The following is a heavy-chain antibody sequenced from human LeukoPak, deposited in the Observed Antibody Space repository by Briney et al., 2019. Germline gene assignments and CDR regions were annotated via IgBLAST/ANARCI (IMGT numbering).Heavy chain of an antibody. CDR1: GFTFSNAW. Sequence: GSLRLSCAASGFTFSNAWMSWVRQAPGKGLEWIGEINHSGSTNYNPSLKSRVTISVDTSKNQFSLKLSSVTTADTAVYYCAKGSGAHTAIGYWGQGTLVTVSS. CDR2: INHSGST. J-gene: IGHJ4*02. D-gene: IGHD5-18*01. V-gene: IGHV4-34*01. CDR3: AKGSGAHTAIGY.